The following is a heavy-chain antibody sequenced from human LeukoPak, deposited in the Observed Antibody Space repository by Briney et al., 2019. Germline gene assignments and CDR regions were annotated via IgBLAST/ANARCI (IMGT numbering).Heavy chain of an antibody. D-gene: IGHD5-24*01. CDR2: INHSGST. V-gene: IGHV4-34*01. Sequence: PSETLSLTCAVYGGSFSGYYWSWIRQPPGKGLEWIGEINHSGSTYHNPSLKSRVTISVDTSKNQFSLKLSSVTAADTAVYYCASRARNYNLASSYYYYYMDVWGKGTTVTVSS. CDR3: ASRARNYNLASSYYYYYMDV. CDR1: GGSFSGYY. J-gene: IGHJ6*03.